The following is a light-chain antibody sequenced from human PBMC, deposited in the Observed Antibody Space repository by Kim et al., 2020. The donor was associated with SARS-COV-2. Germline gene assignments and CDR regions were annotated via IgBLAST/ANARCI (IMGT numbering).Light chain of an antibody. J-gene: IGLJ1*01. CDR1: NIGSKS. CDR3: QVWHSSSDHYV. CDR2: HDI. V-gene: IGLV3-21*04. Sequence: APGKTARSTCGGNNIGSKSVNWYQQKPGQAPVMVIYHDIDRPSGIPERFSGSNSGNTATLTISRVEAGDEADYYCQVWHSSSDHYVFGTGTKVTVL.